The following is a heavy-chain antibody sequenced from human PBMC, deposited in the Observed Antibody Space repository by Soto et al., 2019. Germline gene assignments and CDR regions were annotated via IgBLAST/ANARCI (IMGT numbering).Heavy chain of an antibody. Sequence: SETLSLTCAVYGGSFSGYYWSWIRQPPGKGLEWIGEINHSGSTNYNPSLKSRVTISVDTSKNQFSLKLSSVTAADTAVYYCARKSSGWYLDWFDPWGQGTLVTVSS. D-gene: IGHD6-19*01. CDR2: INHSGST. J-gene: IGHJ5*02. CDR1: GGSFSGYY. CDR3: ARKSSGWYLDWFDP. V-gene: IGHV4-34*01.